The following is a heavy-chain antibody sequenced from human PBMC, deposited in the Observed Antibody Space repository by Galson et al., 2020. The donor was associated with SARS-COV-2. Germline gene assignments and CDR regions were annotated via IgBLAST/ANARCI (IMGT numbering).Heavy chain of an antibody. V-gene: IGHV3-33*01. CDR1: GFTFSSYG. Sequence: GGSLRLSCAASGFTFSSYGMHWVRQAPGKGLEWVAVIWYDGSNKYYADSVKGRFTISRDNSKNTLYLQMNSLRPEDRAVYYCARDLSGYYGMDVWGQGTTVTVSS. D-gene: IGHD3-10*01. J-gene: IGHJ6*02. CDR3: ARDLSGYYGMDV. CDR2: IWYDGSNK.